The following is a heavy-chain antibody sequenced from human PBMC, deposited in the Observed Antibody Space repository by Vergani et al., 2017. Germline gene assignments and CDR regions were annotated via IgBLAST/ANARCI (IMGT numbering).Heavy chain of an antibody. CDR3: AKDSVLRYFDWLSHFDY. D-gene: IGHD3-9*01. CDR2: IIPIFGTA. Sequence: QVQLVQSGAEVKKPGSSVKVSCKASGGTFSSYAISWVRQAPGQGLEWMGGIIPIFGTANYAQKFQGRVTITADKSTSTAYMELSSLRSEDTALYYCAKDSVLRYFDWLSHFDYWGQGTLVTVSS. CDR1: GGTFSSYA. J-gene: IGHJ4*02. V-gene: IGHV1-69*06.